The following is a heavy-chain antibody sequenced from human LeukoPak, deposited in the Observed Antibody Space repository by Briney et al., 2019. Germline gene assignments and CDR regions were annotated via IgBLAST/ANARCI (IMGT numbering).Heavy chain of an antibody. CDR1: GCTFSSYA. J-gene: IGHJ4*02. D-gene: IGHD5-24*01. Sequence: GSSVKVSCKASGCTFSSYAISWVRQAPGQGLEWMGGIIPIFGTANYAQKFQGRVTITTDESTSTAYMELSSLRSEDTAVYYCARISRDGYIFDYWGQGTLVTVSS. CDR2: IIPIFGTA. V-gene: IGHV1-69*05. CDR3: ARISRDGYIFDY.